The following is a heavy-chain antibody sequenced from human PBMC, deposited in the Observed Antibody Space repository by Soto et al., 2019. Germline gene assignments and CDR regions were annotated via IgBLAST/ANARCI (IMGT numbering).Heavy chain of an antibody. Sequence: QVQLVESGGGVVQPGNSLSLSCAASGFMFSSFGIHWVRQAPGTWLEWVTVISYDGRNKLYADSVKGRFTISRDNSKNPLDLPMNCLRAEDTAGYYCAKPTFVWFRVDTSYFHYGMDVWGQGTTVTVSS. V-gene: IGHV3-30*18. CDR2: ISYDGRNK. CDR1: GFMFSSFG. D-gene: IGHD3-9*01. J-gene: IGHJ6*02. CDR3: AKPTFVWFRVDTSYFHYGMDV.